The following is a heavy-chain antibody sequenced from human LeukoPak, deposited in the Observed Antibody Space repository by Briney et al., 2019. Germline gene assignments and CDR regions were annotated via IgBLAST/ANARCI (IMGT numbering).Heavy chain of an antibody. J-gene: IGHJ4*02. V-gene: IGHV3-11*06. CDR1: GFIFSDYY. CDR2: ISSSSSYT. D-gene: IGHD6-6*01. Sequence: NSGGSLRLSCAASGFIFSDYYMSWIRQAPGKGLEWVSYISSSSSYTNYADSVKGRFTISRDNAKNSLYLQMNSLRAEDTAVYYCARASPGQYSSSSPGDYWGQGTLVTVSS. CDR3: ARASPGQYSSSSPGDY.